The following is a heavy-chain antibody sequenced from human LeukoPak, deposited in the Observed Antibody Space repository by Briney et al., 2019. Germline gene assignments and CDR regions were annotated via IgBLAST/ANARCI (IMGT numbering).Heavy chain of an antibody. D-gene: IGHD3-16*01. Sequence: GGSLGLSCSPSGFSLSNYWMHWVRQAPGKGLVWVSRINPDGSVTNHADSVKGRFTISRDNAKNTLYLQTNSLRVEDTAVYYCSRDTYGYEDHWGQGTLVTVSS. CDR1: GFSLSNYW. CDR3: SRDTYGYEDH. J-gene: IGHJ4*02. V-gene: IGHV3-74*01. CDR2: INPDGSVT.